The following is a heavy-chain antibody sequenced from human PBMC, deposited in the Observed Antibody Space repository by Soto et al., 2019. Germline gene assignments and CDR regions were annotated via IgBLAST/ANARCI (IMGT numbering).Heavy chain of an antibody. CDR2: ISNSGSTI. V-gene: IGHV3-48*03. D-gene: IGHD3-10*01. CDR1: GFTFSSNE. J-gene: IGHJ6*02. Sequence: GGSLRRSCAASGFTFSSNEMNWVGQAPGKGLEWVSYISNSGSTIYYADSVKGRFTISRDNAKNSLYLQMNSLRAEDTAVYYCAREGVITVDGMDVWGQGTSVTVSS. CDR3: AREGVITVDGMDV.